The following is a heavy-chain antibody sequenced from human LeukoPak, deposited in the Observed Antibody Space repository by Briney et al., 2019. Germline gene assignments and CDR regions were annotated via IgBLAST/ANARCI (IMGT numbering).Heavy chain of an antibody. CDR2: INPNSGGT. J-gene: IGHJ4*02. Sequence: ASVKVSCKASGYTFTGYYMHWVRQAPGQGLEWMGWINPNSGGTNYAQKFQGRVTMTRDTSISTAYMELSRLRSDDTAVYYCARDPPIVVVPAAVFDYWGQGTLVTVSS. CDR3: ARDPPIVVVPAAVFDY. D-gene: IGHD2-2*01. CDR1: GYTFTGYY. V-gene: IGHV1-2*02.